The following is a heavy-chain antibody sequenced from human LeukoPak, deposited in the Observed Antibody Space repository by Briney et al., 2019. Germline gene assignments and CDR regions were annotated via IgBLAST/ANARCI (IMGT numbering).Heavy chain of an antibody. J-gene: IGHJ4*02. V-gene: IGHV4-59*11. D-gene: IGHD3-22*01. CDR2: IYYSGST. CDR1: GGSISSHY. CDR3: ARGDSGSYYDSSGSISYYFDY. Sequence: SETLSLTCTVSGGSISSHYWSWIRQPPGKGLEWIGYIYYSGSTNYNPSLKSRVTISVDTSKNQFSLKLSSVTAADTAVYYCARGDSGSYYDSSGSISYYFDYWGQGTLVTVSS.